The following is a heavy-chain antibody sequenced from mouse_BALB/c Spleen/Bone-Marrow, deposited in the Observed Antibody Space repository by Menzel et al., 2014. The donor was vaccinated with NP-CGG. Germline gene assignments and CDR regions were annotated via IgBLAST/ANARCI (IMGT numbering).Heavy chain of an antibody. CDR3: ARNYYGSSFYAMDY. CDR1: GFSLTSYG. D-gene: IGHD1-1*01. J-gene: IGHJ4*01. V-gene: IGHV2-9*02. Sequence: VKLVESGPGLVAPSQSLSITCTVSGFSLTSYGVHWVRQPPGKGLEWLGVIWAGGSTNYNSALTSRLSISKDNSKSQVFLKMNSLQTDDTAMYYCARNYYGSSFYAMDYWGQGTSVTVSS. CDR2: IWAGGST.